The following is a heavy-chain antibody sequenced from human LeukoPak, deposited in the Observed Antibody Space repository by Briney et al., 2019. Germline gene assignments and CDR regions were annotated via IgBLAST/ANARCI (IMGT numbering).Heavy chain of an antibody. CDR2: IYYSGST. J-gene: IGHJ5*02. V-gene: IGHV4-39*01. D-gene: IGHD2-15*01. CDR3: ARLAGYCSGGSRSLIGFDP. Sequence: ESGPGLVKPSETLSLTCTVSGGSISSSSYYWGWIRQPPGKGLEWIGSIYYSGSTYYNPSLKSRVTISVDTSKNQFSLKLSSVTAADTAVYYCARLAGYCSGGSRSLIGFDPWGQGTLVTVSS. CDR1: GGSISSSSYY.